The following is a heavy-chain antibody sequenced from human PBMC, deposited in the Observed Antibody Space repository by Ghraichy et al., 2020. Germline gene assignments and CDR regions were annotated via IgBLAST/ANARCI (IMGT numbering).Heavy chain of an antibody. CDR3: ARDWGSSSSGGLGP. J-gene: IGHJ5*02. V-gene: IGHV4-59*01. Sequence: GALRLSCTVSGVSISTYYWSWIQQPPGKGLEWIGYLYDGGSTKYNPSLKSRVTISVDTSKNQLSLNLTSVTAADTAVYYCARDWGSSSSGGLGPWGQGTLVTVSS. CDR2: LYDGGST. CDR1: GVSISTYY. D-gene: IGHD2-2*01.